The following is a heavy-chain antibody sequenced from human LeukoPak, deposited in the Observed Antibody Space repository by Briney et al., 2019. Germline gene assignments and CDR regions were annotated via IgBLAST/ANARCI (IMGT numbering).Heavy chain of an antibody. CDR1: GFAFSTYG. CDR3: ARQAYSSGRYFPFDY. J-gene: IGHJ4*02. V-gene: IGHV3-33*01. D-gene: IGHD3-22*01. CDR2: IWYDGSKT. Sequence: PGRSLRLSCAASGFAFSTYGMHWVRLAPGKGLEWGAYIWYDGSKTYYADSVKGRFTISRDDPENTLYLQVNSLRAEDTALYYCARQAYSSGRYFPFDYWGQGTLVTVSS.